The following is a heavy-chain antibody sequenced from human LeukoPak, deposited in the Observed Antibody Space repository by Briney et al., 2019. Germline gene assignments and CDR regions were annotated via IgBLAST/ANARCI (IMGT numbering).Heavy chain of an antibody. V-gene: IGHV3-53*01. CDR3: AKDDRIVGANYFDY. J-gene: IGHJ4*02. D-gene: IGHD1-26*01. CDR1: GFTVNRDY. CDR2: VYNDGRT. Sequence: PGGSLRLSCAASGFTVNRDYMSWVRQSPGKGLEWVSVVYNDGRTFYADSVKGRFTISRDNSKNTLYLQMNSLRAEDTAVYYCAKDDRIVGANYFDYWGQGTLVTVSS.